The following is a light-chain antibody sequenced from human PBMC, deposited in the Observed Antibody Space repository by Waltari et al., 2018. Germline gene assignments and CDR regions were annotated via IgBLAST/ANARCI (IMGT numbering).Light chain of an antibody. J-gene: IGKJ4*01. CDR1: QSISDSSNNKDY. CDR2: WAF. CDR3: QQYLRFPLT. V-gene: IGKV4-1*01. Sequence: DIVMTQSPDSLTVSLGERATIICKSSQSISDSSNNKDYLAWYQQKPGQPPKLLIYWAFTRESGVPDRFSGSGSETDFTLTITSLRAEDVAVYYCQQYLRFPLTFGGGTKVEI.